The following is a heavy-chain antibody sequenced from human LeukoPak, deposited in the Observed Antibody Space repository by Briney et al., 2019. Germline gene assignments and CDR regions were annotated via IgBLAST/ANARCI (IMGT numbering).Heavy chain of an antibody. CDR1: GFTFNSYA. CDR2: ISGSGDKT. J-gene: IGHJ4*02. V-gene: IGHV3-23*01. CDR3: AKDRQAVAGFRVKFDY. D-gene: IGHD6-19*01. Sequence: SGGSLRLSCAASGFTFNSYAMSWVRQAPGKGLEWVSSISGSGDKTYYADSVKGRLTISRDNSKNTLYLQMNSLRAEDTAVYYCAKDRQAVAGFRVKFDYWGQGTLVTVSS.